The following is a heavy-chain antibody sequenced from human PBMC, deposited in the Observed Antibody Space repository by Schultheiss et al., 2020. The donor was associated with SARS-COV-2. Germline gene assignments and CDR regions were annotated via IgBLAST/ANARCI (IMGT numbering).Heavy chain of an antibody. D-gene: IGHD2-8*01. CDR1: GFTFSTYA. Sequence: GGSLRLSCAASGFTFSTYAMIWVRQAPGKGLEWVSAISGSGGSTYYVDSVKGRFTISRDNAKNSLYLQMNNLRVEDTAVYYCYVMVYAGPTPDDCWGPGTLVTVSS. CDR3: YVMVYAGPTPDDC. V-gene: IGHV3-23*01. CDR2: ISGSGGST. J-gene: IGHJ4*02.